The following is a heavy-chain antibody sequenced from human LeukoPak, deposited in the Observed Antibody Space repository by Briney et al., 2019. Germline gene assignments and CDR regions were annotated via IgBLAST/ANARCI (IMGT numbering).Heavy chain of an antibody. J-gene: IGHJ4*02. CDR3: ARSPSGDYEDY. CDR1: GYTFTGYY. Sequence: ASVKVSCKASGYTFTGYYMHWVRQAPGQGLEWMGWINPNSGGTNYAQKFQGRVTMTRNTSISTAYMELSSLRSEDTAVYYCARSPSGDYEDYWGQGTLVTVSS. D-gene: IGHD4-17*01. CDR2: INPNSGGT. V-gene: IGHV1-2*02.